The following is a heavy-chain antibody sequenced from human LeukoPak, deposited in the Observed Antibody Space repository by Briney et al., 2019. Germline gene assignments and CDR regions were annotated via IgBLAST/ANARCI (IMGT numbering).Heavy chain of an antibody. D-gene: IGHD1-26*01. CDR3: ASGGSFSHFDY. CDR1: GFTFSSYN. Sequence: GGSLRLSCAASGFTFSSYNMNWVRQAPGKGLEWVSSISSSSSYIYYADSMKGRFTISRDNAKNSLYLQMNSLRAEDTAVYYCASGGSFSHFDYWGQGTLVTVSS. CDR2: ISSSSSYI. V-gene: IGHV3-21*01. J-gene: IGHJ4*02.